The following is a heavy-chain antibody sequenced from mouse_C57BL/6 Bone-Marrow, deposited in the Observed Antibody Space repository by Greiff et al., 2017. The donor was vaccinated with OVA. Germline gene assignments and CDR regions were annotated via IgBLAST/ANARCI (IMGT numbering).Heavy chain of an antibody. CDR2: IDPENGDT. CDR1: GFNIKDDY. CDR3: TTDAMDY. V-gene: IGHV14-4*01. J-gene: IGHJ4*01. Sequence: EVQLQESGAELVRPGASVKLSCTASGFNIKDDYMHWVKQRPEQGLEWIGWIDPENGDTAYASKFQGKATITADTSSNTAYLQLSGLTSEDTAVYYCTTDAMDYWGQGTSVTVSS.